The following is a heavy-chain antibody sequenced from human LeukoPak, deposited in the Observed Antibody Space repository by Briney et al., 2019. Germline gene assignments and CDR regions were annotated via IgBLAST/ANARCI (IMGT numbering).Heavy chain of an antibody. CDR2: MTPNNGNT. Sequence: GASVKVSCRTSGYTFTNYDVNWVRQATGQGLEWVGWMTPNNGNTGYAPKLQGRVTMTTDTSTSTAYMELRSLRSDDTAVYYCAREGLGELTLDYWGQGTLVTVSS. CDR1: GYTFTNYD. D-gene: IGHD3-16*01. V-gene: IGHV1-18*01. CDR3: AREGLGELTLDY. J-gene: IGHJ4*02.